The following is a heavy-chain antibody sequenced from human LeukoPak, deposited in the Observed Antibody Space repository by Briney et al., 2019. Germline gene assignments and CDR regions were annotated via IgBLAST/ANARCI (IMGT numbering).Heavy chain of an antibody. Sequence: GRSLRLSCAASGFTFSSYGMHWVRQAPGKGLEWVAVISYDGSNKYYADSVKGRFTISRDNSKNTLYLQMNSLRAEDTAVYYCAKADSSGYYPLFDYWGQGTLVTVSS. J-gene: IGHJ4*02. V-gene: IGHV3-30*18. CDR3: AKADSSGYYPLFDY. CDR1: GFTFSSYG. CDR2: ISYDGSNK. D-gene: IGHD3-22*01.